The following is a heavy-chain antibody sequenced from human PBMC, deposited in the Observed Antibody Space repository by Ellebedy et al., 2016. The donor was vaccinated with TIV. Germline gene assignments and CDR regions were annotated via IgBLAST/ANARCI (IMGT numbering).Heavy chain of an antibody. CDR2: INNDGSTT. CDR1: GFTFSHYW. J-gene: IGHJ5*02. CDR3: ARDRGYDSYAYYWFWWFDP. D-gene: IGHD3-22*01. Sequence: HTGGSLRLSXTASGFTFSHYWMHWVRQVPGKGLVWVARINNDGSTTTYADFVKGRFTVSRDNAKNTLYLQMNSLRAEDTAVYYCARDRGYDSYAYYWFWWFDPWGQGTLVTVSS. V-gene: IGHV3-74*01.